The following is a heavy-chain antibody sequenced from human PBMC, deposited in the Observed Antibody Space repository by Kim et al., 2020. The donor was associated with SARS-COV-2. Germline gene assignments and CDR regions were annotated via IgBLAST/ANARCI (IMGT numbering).Heavy chain of an antibody. V-gene: IGHV4-39*01. CDR1: GASISSSSHY. J-gene: IGHJ4*02. D-gene: IGHD5-12*01. Sequence: SETLSLTCTVSGASISSSSHYWGCIRQPPGKGLEWIGTISYSGSTSYNPSLKSRVTMSVDTSNNQFSLKLTSVIAADTAVYYCAGLAVVGWPTNDYWGQG. CDR3: AGLAVVGWPTNDY. CDR2: ISYSGST.